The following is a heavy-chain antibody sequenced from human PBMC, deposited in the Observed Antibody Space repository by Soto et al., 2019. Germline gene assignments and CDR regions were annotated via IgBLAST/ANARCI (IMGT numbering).Heavy chain of an antibody. D-gene: IGHD3-3*01. CDR3: ARGGGVGVAGSAAFEM. CDR1: GYPVTAYY. Sequence: QLHLVQSGAVVKKPGASVTVSCSASGYPVTAYYMHWVRQAPGRGLEWMGWINPATGAAKYTQTFQGRGTMPRDTSTSTVFIDLSRLTSEDTAVFLWARGGGVGVAGSAAFEMWGQGTLVTVSS. V-gene: IGHV1-2*02. J-gene: IGHJ3*02. CDR2: INPATGAA.